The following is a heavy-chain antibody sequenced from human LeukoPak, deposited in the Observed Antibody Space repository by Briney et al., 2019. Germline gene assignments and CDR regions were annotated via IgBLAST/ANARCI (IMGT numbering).Heavy chain of an antibody. CDR2: TFHSGST. V-gene: IGHV4-38-2*02. D-gene: IGHD3-22*01. Sequence: SETLSLTCSVSGYSFSSGFYWGWIRQPPGKGLEWIGSTFHSGSTYYNPSLKSRVTISVDTSKNQFSLKLSSVTAADTAIYYCARANYYDTSGYSRGAFDIWGQGTMVTVSS. CDR1: GYSFSSGFY. CDR3: ARANYYDTSGYSRGAFDI. J-gene: IGHJ3*02.